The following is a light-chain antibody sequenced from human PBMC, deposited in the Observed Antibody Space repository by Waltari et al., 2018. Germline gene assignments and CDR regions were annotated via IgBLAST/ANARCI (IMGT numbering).Light chain of an antibody. V-gene: IGKV3-20*01. CDR3: QHYATSPEMYT. Sequence: EIELTQSPGTLSLSPGERATLSCRASQSVSSRHLAWYQHGPGQAPRPLIIAASTRATGIPDRFSGSGSGTDFTLTISRLEPEDFAVYYCQHYATSPEMYTFGQGTKLEIK. CDR1: QSVSSRH. J-gene: IGKJ2*01. CDR2: AAS.